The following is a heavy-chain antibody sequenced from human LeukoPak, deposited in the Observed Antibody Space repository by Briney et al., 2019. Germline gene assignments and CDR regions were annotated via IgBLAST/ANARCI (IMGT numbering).Heavy chain of an antibody. CDR2: ISSSSSYI. J-gene: IGHJ4*02. Sequence: GGSLRLSCAASGFTFSSYSMNWVRQAPGKGLEWVSSISSSSSYIYYADSVKGRFTISRDNAKNSLYLQMTSLRAEDTAVYYCARGRMVRGVSFDYWGQGTLVTVSS. V-gene: IGHV3-21*01. D-gene: IGHD3-10*01. CDR3: ARGRMVRGVSFDY. CDR1: GFTFSSYS.